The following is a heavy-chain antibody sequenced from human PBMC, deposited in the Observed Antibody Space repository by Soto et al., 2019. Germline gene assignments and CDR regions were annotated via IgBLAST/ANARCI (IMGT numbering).Heavy chain of an antibody. J-gene: IGHJ4*02. CDR3: ARDWGRGQFLTNKDY. V-gene: IGHV1-18*01. CDR2: ISAYNGNT. CDR1: GYTFTSYG. Sequence: VSVKVSCKASGYTFTSYGISWVRQAPGQGLEWMGWISAYNGNTNYAQKLQGRVTMTTDTSTSTAYMELRSLRSDDTAVYYCARDWGRGQFLTNKDYWGQGTLVTVSS. D-gene: IGHD3-9*01.